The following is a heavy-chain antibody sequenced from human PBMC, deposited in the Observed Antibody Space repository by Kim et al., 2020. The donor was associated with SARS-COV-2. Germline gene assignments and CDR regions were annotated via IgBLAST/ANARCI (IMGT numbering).Heavy chain of an antibody. Sequence: GGSLRLSCAASGFTFSNYWMTWVRQAPGKGLEWVAYIKQDGSEKYYVDSVKGQFTISRDNAKNSLYLQINSLRAEDTAVYYCARGRQHLRAFDFWGQGTLVTVSS. V-gene: IGHV3-7*01. J-gene: IGHJ4*02. CDR3: ARGRQHLRAFDF. D-gene: IGHD6-13*01. CDR1: GFTFSNYW. CDR2: IKQDGSEK.